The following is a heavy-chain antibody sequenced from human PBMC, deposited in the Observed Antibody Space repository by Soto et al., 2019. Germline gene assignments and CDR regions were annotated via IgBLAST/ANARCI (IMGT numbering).Heavy chain of an antibody. J-gene: IGHJ5*01. D-gene: IGHD3-22*01. Sequence: LRESRKICCQGSGYMFTKHGIAWVRQKPGKGLEWIGIIDPVDSDDRYSPSFEGQVTISVDKSNNTAFLRWDKLKTSDTATYFCARRALVLSGHYYPPSSFDSWGPGPQGTVS. V-gene: IGHV5-51*01. CDR1: GYMFTKHG. CDR3: ARRALVLSGHYYPPSSFDS. CDR2: IDPVDSDD.